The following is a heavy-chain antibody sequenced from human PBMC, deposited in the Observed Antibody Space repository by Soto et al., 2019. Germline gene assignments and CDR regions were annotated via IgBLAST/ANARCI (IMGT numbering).Heavy chain of an antibody. CDR3: ARPRDSIAAALTFNWFDP. V-gene: IGHV4-39*01. J-gene: IGHJ5*02. Sequence: QLQLQESGPGLVKPSETLSLTCTVSGGSISSSSYYWGWIRQPPGKGLEWIGSIYYSGSTYYNPSLKSRVTISVDTSKNQFSLKLSSVTAADTAVYYCARPRDSIAAALTFNWFDPWGQGTLVTVSS. CDR2: IYYSGST. D-gene: IGHD6-13*01. CDR1: GGSISSSSYY.